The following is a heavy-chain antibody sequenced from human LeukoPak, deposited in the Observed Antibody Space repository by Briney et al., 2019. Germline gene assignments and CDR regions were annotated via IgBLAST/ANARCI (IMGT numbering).Heavy chain of an antibody. V-gene: IGHV3-21*04. D-gene: IGHD6-13*01. CDR2: ISSSSSYI. J-gene: IGHJ4*02. CDR3: AKSSGYSSSWYLDY. Sequence: GGSLRLSCAASGFTFSSYSMNWVRQAPGKGLEWVSSISSSSSYIYYADSVKGRFTISRDNAKNSLYLQMNSLRAEDMALYYCAKSSGYSSSWYLDYWGQGTLVTVSS. CDR1: GFTFSSYS.